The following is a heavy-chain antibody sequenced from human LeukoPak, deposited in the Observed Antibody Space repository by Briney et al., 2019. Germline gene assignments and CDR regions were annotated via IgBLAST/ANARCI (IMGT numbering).Heavy chain of an antibody. J-gene: IGHJ4*02. D-gene: IGHD2-2*01. Sequence: PSETLSLTCSVSGGSISSYYWSWVRQPPGKGLEWIGYIYYNGGTIYNPSLKSRVTISVDTSKNQFSLKLSSVTAADTAVYYCARDAQTASWAMHLDYWGQGTLVTVSS. CDR2: IYYNGGT. CDR3: ARDAQTASWAMHLDY. V-gene: IGHV4-59*12. CDR1: GGSISSYY.